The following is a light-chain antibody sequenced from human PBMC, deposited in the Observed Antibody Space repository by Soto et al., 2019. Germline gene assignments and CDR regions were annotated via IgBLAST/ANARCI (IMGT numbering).Light chain of an antibody. J-gene: IGKJ2*01. CDR2: AAS. Sequence: GDRVTITCRTSHNISSNLNWYHQKPGKAPNLLIYAASSLQSGVPSGFSGSGSGTDFTLTITSLQPDDFATYYCQQSFSIPYTFGQGTKLQIK. CDR3: QQSFSIPYT. CDR1: HNISSN. V-gene: IGKV1-39*01.